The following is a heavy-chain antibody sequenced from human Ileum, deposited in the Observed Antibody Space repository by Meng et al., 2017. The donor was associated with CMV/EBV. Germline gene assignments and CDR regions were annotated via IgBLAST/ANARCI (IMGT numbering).Heavy chain of an antibody. CDR2: IIPIFGTA. V-gene: IGHV1-69*05. J-gene: IGHJ5*02. Sequence: DTLSSDAISWVRQATGQGLEWMGGIIPIFGTANYAQKFQGRVTITTDESTSTAYMELSSLRSEDTAVYYCARRRSPYYYGSGSYYTWGQGTLVTVSS. CDR3: ARRRSPYYYGSGSYYT. CDR1: DTLSSDA. D-gene: IGHD3-10*01.